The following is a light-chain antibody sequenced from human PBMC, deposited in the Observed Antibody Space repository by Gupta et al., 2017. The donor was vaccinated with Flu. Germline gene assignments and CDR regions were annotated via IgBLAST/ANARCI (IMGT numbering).Light chain of an antibody. CDR1: SGGIDSAF. Sequence: TVTISCTRSSGGIDSAFMQWLQQRPGSSPTTVIYQNDERPSGVPARFSGSIDTSSNSASLVISGLMTEDEADYYCQSYDGANWVFGGGTKLNVL. J-gene: IGLJ3*02. CDR3: QSYDGANWV. V-gene: IGLV6-57*01. CDR2: QND.